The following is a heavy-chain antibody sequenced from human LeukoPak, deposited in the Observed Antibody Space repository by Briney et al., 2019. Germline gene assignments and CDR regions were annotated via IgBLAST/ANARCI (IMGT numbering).Heavy chain of an antibody. V-gene: IGHV3-48*04. J-gene: IGHJ6*02. CDR1: GFTFSSYS. D-gene: IGHD3-10*01. Sequence: GGSLRLSCAASGFTFSSYSMNWVRQAPGKGLEWVSYISSSSSTIYYADSVKGRFTISRDNAKNSLYLQMNSLRAEDTAVYYCARDVFGFGELFPLNYGMDVWGQGTTVTVSS. CDR3: ARDVFGFGELFPLNYGMDV. CDR2: ISSSSSTI.